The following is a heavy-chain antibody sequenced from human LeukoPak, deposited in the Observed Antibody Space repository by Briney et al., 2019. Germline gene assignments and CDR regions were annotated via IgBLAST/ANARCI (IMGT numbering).Heavy chain of an antibody. CDR3: ARDKGPITMVRGLLLAVDY. V-gene: IGHV1-8*01. Sequence: ASVKVSCKASGYTFTSYDINWVRQATGQGLEWMGWMNPNSGNTGYAQKFQGRVTMTRDTSISTAYMELSRLRSDDTAVYYCARDKGPITMVRGLLLAVDYWGQGTLVTVSS. D-gene: IGHD3-10*01. CDR2: MNPNSGNT. J-gene: IGHJ4*02. CDR1: GYTFTSYD.